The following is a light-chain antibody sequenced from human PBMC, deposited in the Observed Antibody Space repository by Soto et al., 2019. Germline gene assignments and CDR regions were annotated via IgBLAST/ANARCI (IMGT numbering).Light chain of an antibody. CDR3: QQYSNSIT. CDR1: QSVSSN. Sequence: EIVMTQSPATLSVSPGERATLSCRASQSVSSNLAWYQQKPGQAPRLLIYGATTRATGIPARFSGSGSGTDFTLTIKRLEPEDFAVYYCQQYSNSITFGQGTRLEIK. V-gene: IGKV3-15*01. J-gene: IGKJ5*01. CDR2: GAT.